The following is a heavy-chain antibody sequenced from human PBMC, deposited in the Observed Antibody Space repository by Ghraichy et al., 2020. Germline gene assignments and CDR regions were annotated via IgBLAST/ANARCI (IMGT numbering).Heavy chain of an antibody. CDR2: IYSGGST. V-gene: IGHV3-66*01. CDR3: ARDDRDYVFN. D-gene: IGHD3-16*01. J-gene: IGHJ4*02. Sequence: LSLTCAASGFTVSSNYMSWVRQAPGKGLEWVSVIYSGGSTYYADSVKGRFTISRDNSKNTLYLQMNSLRAEDTAVYYCARDDRDYVFNWGQGTLVTVSS. CDR1: GFTVSSNY.